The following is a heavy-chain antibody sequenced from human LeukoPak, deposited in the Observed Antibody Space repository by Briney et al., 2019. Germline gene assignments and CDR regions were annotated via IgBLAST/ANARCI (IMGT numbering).Heavy chain of an antibody. CDR2: IYYSGST. V-gene: IGHV4-39*02. D-gene: IGHD6-13*01. CDR3: ARDKGSSYYYYYYIDV. Sequence: SETLSLTCTVSGGSISSSSYYWGWIRQPPGKGLEWIGSIYYSGSTYYNPSLKSRVTIFVDTSKNQFSLKLSSVTAADTAVYYCARDKGSSYYYYYYIDVWGKGTTVTVSS. J-gene: IGHJ6*03. CDR1: GGSISSSSYY.